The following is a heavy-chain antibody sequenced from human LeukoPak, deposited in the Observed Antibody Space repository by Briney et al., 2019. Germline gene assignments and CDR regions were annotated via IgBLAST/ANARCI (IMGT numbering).Heavy chain of an antibody. CDR2: IYHSGST. D-gene: IGHD3-10*01. Sequence: SQTLSLTCTVSGGSISSGGYYWSWIRQPPGKGLEWIGYIYHSGSTYYNPSLKSRVTISVDRSKNQFSLKLSSVTAADTAVYYCARDSVLLWFGELSYYYGMDVWGQGTTVTVSS. V-gene: IGHV4-30-2*01. CDR3: ARDSVLLWFGELSYYYGMDV. CDR1: GGSISSGGYY. J-gene: IGHJ6*02.